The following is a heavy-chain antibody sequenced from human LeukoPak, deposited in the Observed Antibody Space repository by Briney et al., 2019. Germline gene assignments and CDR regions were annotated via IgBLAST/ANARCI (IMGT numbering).Heavy chain of an antibody. CDR3: ARDSIPVAVYFDH. V-gene: IGHV3-74*01. CDR2: IKSDGSGT. D-gene: IGHD6-19*01. CDR1: GFTFSNYW. J-gene: IGHJ4*02. Sequence: PGGSLRLSCAASGFTFSNYWMHWVCQAPGKGLVWVSRIKSDGSGTSCADSVKGRFTISRDNAENTLYLQMNSLRAEDTALYYCARDSIPVAVYFDHWGQGALVTVSS.